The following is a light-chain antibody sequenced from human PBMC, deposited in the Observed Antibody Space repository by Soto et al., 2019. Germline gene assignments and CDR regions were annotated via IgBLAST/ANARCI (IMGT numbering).Light chain of an antibody. CDR1: SSDVGGYNY. CDR2: DVS. V-gene: IGLV2-14*01. CDR3: SAYTSSSNYVV. Sequence: QSALTQPASVSGSPGQWITISCTGTSSDVGGYNYVSWYQQHSGTPPKLMIYDVSNRPSGVSNRFSGSKSGNTASLTITGLQAEDEADYYCSAYTSSSNYVVFGGGTKLTVL. J-gene: IGLJ2*01.